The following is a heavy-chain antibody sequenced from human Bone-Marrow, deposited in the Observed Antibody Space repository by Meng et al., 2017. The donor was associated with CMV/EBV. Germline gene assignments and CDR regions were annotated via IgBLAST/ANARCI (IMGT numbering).Heavy chain of an antibody. D-gene: IGHD2-21*01. CDR1: GGSINSRNFY. CDR2: IYYSGNT. CDR3: ARDPIDVPGLYFDS. J-gene: IGHJ4*02. Sequence: SETLSLTCSVSGGSINSRNFYWGWIRQPPGKGLQWIGNIYYSGNTYYNPSLKSRVTILVDTSTNQFSLRLGSVTAADTAVYYCARDPIDVPGLYFDSRGQGTLVTVSS. V-gene: IGHV4-39*07.